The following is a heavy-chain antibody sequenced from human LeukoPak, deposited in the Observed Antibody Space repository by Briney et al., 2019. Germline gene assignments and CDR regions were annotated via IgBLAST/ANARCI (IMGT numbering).Heavy chain of an antibody. D-gene: IGHD7-27*01. CDR1: GFIFSTYW. CDR3: VRESFSRGDFN. Sequence: GGSLRLSCAASGFIFSTYWMAWVRQAPGKGLEWVATIKYDGNEKYYVDSVTGRFTISRDNAKNSLYLQMNSLTAEDTAVYYCVRESFSRGDFNWGQGTLVSVSS. V-gene: IGHV3-7*01. CDR2: IKYDGNEK. J-gene: IGHJ4*02.